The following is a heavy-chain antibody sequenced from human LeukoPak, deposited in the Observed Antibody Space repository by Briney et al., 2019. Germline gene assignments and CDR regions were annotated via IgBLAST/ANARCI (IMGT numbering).Heavy chain of an antibody. CDR2: IYYSGST. V-gene: IGHV4-59*01. CDR1: GDSINNYY. CDR3: ARLTKRNDPFAI. J-gene: IGHJ3*02. Sequence: SETLSLTCSVSGDSINNYYWSWIRQPPGKGLEWIGYIYYSGSTNYNPSLKRRLTISVDTSKNQFSLKLGSVTAADTAVYYCARLTKRNDPFAIWGQGTMVTVSS. D-gene: IGHD1-14*01.